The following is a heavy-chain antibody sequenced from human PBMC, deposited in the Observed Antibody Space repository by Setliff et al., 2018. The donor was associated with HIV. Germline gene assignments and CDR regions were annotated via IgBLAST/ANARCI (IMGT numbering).Heavy chain of an antibody. J-gene: IGHJ4*02. D-gene: IGHD2-2*01. CDR3: ARGGYCSATSCYPFDY. V-gene: IGHV4-39*07. CDR1: GGSMRSNIYY. CDR2: IHLSDT. Sequence: SETLSLTCAVSGGSMRSNIYYWVWIRLSPTKGLEWIGSIHLSDTYYTPSLKSRVTISVDTSKDQFSLKLNSVTAEDTAVYYCARGGYCSATSCYPFDYWGQGTLVTVSS.